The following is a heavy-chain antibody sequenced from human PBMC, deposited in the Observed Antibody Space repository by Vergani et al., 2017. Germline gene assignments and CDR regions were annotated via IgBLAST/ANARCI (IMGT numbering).Heavy chain of an antibody. V-gene: IGHV3-33*01. CDR1: GFTFSSYG. J-gene: IGHJ6*02. Sequence: QVQLVESGGGVVQPGRSLRLSCAASGFTFSSYGMHWVRQAPGKGLEWVAVIWYDGSNKYYADSVKGRFTISRDDSKNTLYLQMNSLRAEDTAVYYCARTLYCSGGSCYGYYYYGMDVWGQGTTVTVSS. CDR3: ARTLYCSGGSCYGYYYYGMDV. CDR2: IWYDGSNK. D-gene: IGHD2-15*01.